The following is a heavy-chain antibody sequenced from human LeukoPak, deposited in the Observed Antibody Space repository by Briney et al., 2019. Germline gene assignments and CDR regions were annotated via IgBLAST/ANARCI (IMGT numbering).Heavy chain of an antibody. D-gene: IGHD2-2*01. CDR2: ISAYNGNT. J-gene: IGHJ4*02. CDR1: GYTFTSYG. CDR3: ARLGSYCSSTSCSDY. V-gene: IGHV1-18*01. Sequence: ASVKVSCKASGYTFTSYGISWVRQAPGQGLEWMGWISAYNGNTNYAQKLQGRVTMTTDTSTSTAYMELRSLRSDDTAVYYCARLGSYCSSTSCSDYWGQGTLVTVSS.